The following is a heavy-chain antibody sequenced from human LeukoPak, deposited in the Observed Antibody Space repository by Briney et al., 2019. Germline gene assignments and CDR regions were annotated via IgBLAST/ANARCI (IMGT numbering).Heavy chain of an antibody. V-gene: IGHV5-51*01. D-gene: IGHD3-3*01. J-gene: IGHJ4*02. Sequence: PGESLRISCKGSGYTFSSYWIGWVRQMPGKGLELMGIIYPGDSDTRYSPSLQGQVTISVDTSIGTAYLQWSSLKASDTAIYYCARQNDFRLDYWGQGTLVTVSS. CDR3: ARQNDFRLDY. CDR1: GYTFSSYW. CDR2: IYPGDSDT.